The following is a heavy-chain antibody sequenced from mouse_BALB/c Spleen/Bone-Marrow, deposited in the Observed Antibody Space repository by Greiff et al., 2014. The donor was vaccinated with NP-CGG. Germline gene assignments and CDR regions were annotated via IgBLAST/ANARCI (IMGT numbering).Heavy chain of an antibody. CDR3: ASNGGGAMDY. CDR1: GFSLTGYG. CDR2: IWGDGST. V-gene: IGHV2-6-7*01. Sequence: VQLQQSGPGLVAPSQSLSITCTVSGFSLTGYGVHWVRQPPGKGLEWLGLIWGDGSTDYNSALKSRLSISKDNSKSQVFLKMNSLQSDDTARYYCASNGGGAMDYWGQGTSVTVSS. J-gene: IGHJ4*01.